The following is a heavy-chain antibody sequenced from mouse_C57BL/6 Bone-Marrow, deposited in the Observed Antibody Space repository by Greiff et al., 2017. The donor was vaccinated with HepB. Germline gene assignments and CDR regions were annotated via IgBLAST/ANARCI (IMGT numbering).Heavy chain of an antibody. Sequence: EVQLQQSGTVLARPGASVKMSCKTSGYTFTSYWMHWVKQRPGQGLEWIGAIYPGNSDTSYNQKFKGKSKLTAVTSASTAYMELSSLTNEDSAVYYCTRDGYDKDYAMDYWGQGTSVTVSS. CDR1: GYTFTSYW. D-gene: IGHD2-2*01. CDR3: TRDGYDKDYAMDY. V-gene: IGHV1-5*01. CDR2: IYPGNSDT. J-gene: IGHJ4*01.